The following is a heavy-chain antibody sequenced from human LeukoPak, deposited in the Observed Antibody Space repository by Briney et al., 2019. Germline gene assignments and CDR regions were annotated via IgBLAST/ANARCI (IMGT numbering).Heavy chain of an antibody. D-gene: IGHD6-19*01. CDR1: GGSINSYY. CDR2: IYSSGST. CDR3: ARDRGVAVAAVPFQH. Sequence: KASETLSLTCTVSGGSINSYYWSWIRQPAGKGLEWIGRIYSSGSTNYNPSLKSRVTMSVDTSKKQFSLKMSSVIAADTAVYYCARDRGVAVAAVPFQHWGQGTLVTVSS. J-gene: IGHJ1*01. V-gene: IGHV4-4*07.